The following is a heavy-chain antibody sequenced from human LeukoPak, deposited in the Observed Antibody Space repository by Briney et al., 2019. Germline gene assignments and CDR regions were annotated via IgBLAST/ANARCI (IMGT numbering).Heavy chain of an antibody. D-gene: IGHD5-24*01. J-gene: IGHJ4*02. CDR1: GGSITSHY. V-gene: IGHV4-59*11. CDR2: SYYSGST. CDR3: ARDGGDPYNAADY. Sequence: SETLSLTCTVSGGSITSHYWSWIRQPPGKGLDWIGYSYYSGSTNYNPSLKSRVTMSVDTSKNQFSLKVSSVTAADTAVYYCARDGGDPYNAADYWGQGTLVTVSS.